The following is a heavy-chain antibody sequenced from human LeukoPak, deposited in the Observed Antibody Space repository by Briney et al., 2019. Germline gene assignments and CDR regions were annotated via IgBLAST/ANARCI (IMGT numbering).Heavy chain of an antibody. CDR2: ISDDGSKK. Sequence: GGSLRLSCAASGFTFSNYAMHWGRRAPGKGLEWVAVISDDGSKKYYADSVKGRFTISRDSSKNTLYLQMNSLRAEDTAVYYCARDREYASGTLGYWGQGTLVTVSS. CDR1: GFTFSNYA. V-gene: IGHV3-30*04. CDR3: ARDREYASGTLGY. J-gene: IGHJ4*02. D-gene: IGHD6-19*01.